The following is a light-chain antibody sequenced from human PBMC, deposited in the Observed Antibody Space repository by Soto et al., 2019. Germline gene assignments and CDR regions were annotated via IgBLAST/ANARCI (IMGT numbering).Light chain of an antibody. J-gene: IGKJ1*01. CDR3: QQYNNWWT. V-gene: IGKV3-15*01. Sequence: EILMTQSPATLSVSPGERATLSCRASQSVDSNLAWYQQKPGQAPRLLIYGASTRATGISARFSGRGSGTEFTLTISSLQSEDYGVYYCQQYNNWWTFGQGTKVDIK. CDR1: QSVDSN. CDR2: GAS.